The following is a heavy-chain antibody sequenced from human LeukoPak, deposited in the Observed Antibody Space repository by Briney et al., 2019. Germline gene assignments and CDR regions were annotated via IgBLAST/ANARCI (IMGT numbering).Heavy chain of an antibody. CDR3: ATEGGYTAGFDY. D-gene: IGHD5-12*01. CDR2: FDPEDGET. Sequence: ASVKVSCKASGYTFTSYGISWVRQAPGQGLEWMGGFDPEDGETIYAQKFQGRVTMTEDTSTDTAYMELSSLRSEDTAVYYCATEGGYTAGFDYWGQGTLVTVPS. J-gene: IGHJ4*02. V-gene: IGHV1-24*01. CDR1: GYTFTSYG.